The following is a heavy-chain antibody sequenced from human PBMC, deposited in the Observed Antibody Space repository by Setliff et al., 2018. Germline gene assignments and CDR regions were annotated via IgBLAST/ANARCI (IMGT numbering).Heavy chain of an antibody. V-gene: IGHV1-18*04. CDR1: GYTFTGYY. J-gene: IGHJ4*02. CDR2: ISPYYGST. CDR3: VRGQGPRTVVAIPFDH. Sequence: ASVKVSCKASGYTFTGYYFHWVRQAPGQGLEWMGWISPYYGSTNYAQKFQGRVTMTTDTSTSTAYMELTSLTSDDTALYYCVRGQGPRTVVAIPFDHWGQGTLVTVSS. D-gene: IGHD3-22*01.